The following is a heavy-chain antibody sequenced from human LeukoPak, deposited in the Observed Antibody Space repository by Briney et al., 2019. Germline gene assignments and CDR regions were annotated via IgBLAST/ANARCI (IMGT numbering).Heavy chain of an antibody. CDR2: IYSGGST. Sequence: PGGSLRLSCAASGSTVSSNYMSWVRQAPGKGLEWVSVIYSGGSTYYADSVKGRFTISRDNSKNTLYLQMNSLRAEDTAVYYCARDQRVFGAPPNNYYYGMDVWGQGTTVTVSS. CDR1: GSTVSSNY. CDR3: ARDQRVFGAPPNNYYYGMDV. V-gene: IGHV3-53*01. J-gene: IGHJ6*02. D-gene: IGHD3-3*01.